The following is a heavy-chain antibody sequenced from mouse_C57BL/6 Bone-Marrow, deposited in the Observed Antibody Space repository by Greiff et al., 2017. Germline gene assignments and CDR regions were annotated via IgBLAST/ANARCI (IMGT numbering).Heavy chain of an antibody. CDR1: GFTFSSYC. J-gene: IGHJ2*01. V-gene: IGHV5-6*01. CDR2: ISRGGSYT. D-gene: IGHD1-3*01. Sequence: EVKVVESGGDLVKPGGSLKLSCAASGFTFSSYCMSWVRQTPDQRLEWVANISRGGSYTYYPHSVKGRFTISRDNAKNTLYLQMSSLKSEDTAMYYCARLKGYFDYWGQGTTLTVSS. CDR3: ARLKGYFDY.